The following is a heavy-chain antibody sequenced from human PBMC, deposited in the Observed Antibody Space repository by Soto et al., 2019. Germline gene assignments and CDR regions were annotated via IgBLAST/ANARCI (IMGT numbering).Heavy chain of an antibody. CDR2: INHSGST. CDR1: GGSFSGYY. CDR3: ARGRRLLLWFGNDAFDI. D-gene: IGHD3-10*01. V-gene: IGHV4-34*01. J-gene: IGHJ3*02. Sequence: SETLSLTCAVYGGSFSGYYWSWIRQPPGKGLEWIGEINHSGSTNYNPSLKSRVTISVDTSKNQFSLKLSSVTAADTAVYYCARGRRLLLWFGNDAFDIWGQGTMVTVSS.